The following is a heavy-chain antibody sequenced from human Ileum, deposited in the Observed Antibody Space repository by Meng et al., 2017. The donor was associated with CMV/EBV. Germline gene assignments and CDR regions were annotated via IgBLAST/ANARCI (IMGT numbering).Heavy chain of an antibody. D-gene: IGHD7-27*01. CDR1: GGSMSGYY. CDR2: IYTSGSS. V-gene: IGHV4-4*07. J-gene: IGHJ4*02. Sequence: VVLQEVGPGLVKPSETLSLTCTVSGGSMSGYYWSWIRQPAGKGLEWIGRIYTSGSSNYNSFLKSRVTMSVDTSKNQLSMKLNSVTAADTAVYYWAREGPTDWGRALDYWGQGTLVTVSS. CDR3: AREGPTDWGRALDY.